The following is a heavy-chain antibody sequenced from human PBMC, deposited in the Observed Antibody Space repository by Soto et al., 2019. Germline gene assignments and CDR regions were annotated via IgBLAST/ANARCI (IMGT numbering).Heavy chain of an antibody. J-gene: IGHJ6*02. D-gene: IGHD3-3*01. CDR2: IYYSGST. CDR3: ARAEKATIFGVPPPASGMDV. V-gene: IGHV4-31*03. CDR1: GGSISSGGYY. Sequence: QVQLQESGPGLVKPSQTLSLTCTVSGGSISSGGYYWSWIRQHPGKGLEWIGYIYYSGSTYYNPSPKSRVTISVDTSKNQFSLKLSSVTAADTAVYYCARAEKATIFGVPPPASGMDVWGQGTTVTVSS.